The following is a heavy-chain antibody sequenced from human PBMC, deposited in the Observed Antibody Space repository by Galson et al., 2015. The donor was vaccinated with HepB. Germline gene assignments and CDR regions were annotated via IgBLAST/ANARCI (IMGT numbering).Heavy chain of an antibody. J-gene: IGHJ5*02. Sequence: SLRLSCAASGFTFSSYWMSWVRQAPGKGLEWVANIKQDGSEKYYVDSVKGRFTISRDNAKNSLYLQMNSLRAEDTAVYYCARVRGIAVAGWFDPWGQGTLVTVSS. CDR1: GFTFSSYW. CDR3: ARVRGIAVAGWFDP. D-gene: IGHD6-19*01. V-gene: IGHV3-7*01. CDR2: IKQDGSEK.